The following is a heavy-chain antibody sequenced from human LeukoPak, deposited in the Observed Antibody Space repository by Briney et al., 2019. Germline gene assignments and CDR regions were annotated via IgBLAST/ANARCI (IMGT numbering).Heavy chain of an antibody. V-gene: IGHV3-20*04. Sequence: GGSLRLSCPASGFTFDDHGMSWVRQAPGKGLEWVSGIKWDGGRTGYADSVKGRFTISRDNAKNSLYLQMNSLRADDTAVYYCARDRRLQLWSPAGFDYWGQGTLVTASS. CDR2: IKWDGGRT. CDR3: ARDRRLQLWSPAGFDY. D-gene: IGHD5-18*01. CDR1: GFTFDDHG. J-gene: IGHJ4*02.